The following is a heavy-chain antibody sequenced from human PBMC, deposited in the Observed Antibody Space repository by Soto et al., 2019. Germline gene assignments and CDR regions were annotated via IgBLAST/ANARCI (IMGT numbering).Heavy chain of an antibody. CDR1: GYTFTSYG. D-gene: IGHD5-18*01. V-gene: IGHV1-18*01. Sequence: ASVKVSCKASGYTFTSYGISWVRQAPGQGLEWMGWISAYNGNTNYAQKLQGRVTMTTDTSTSTAYMELRSLRSDDTAVYYCARTFETWIQLWLLIDYWGQGTLVTVSS. CDR3: ARTFETWIQLWLLIDY. J-gene: IGHJ4*02. CDR2: ISAYNGNT.